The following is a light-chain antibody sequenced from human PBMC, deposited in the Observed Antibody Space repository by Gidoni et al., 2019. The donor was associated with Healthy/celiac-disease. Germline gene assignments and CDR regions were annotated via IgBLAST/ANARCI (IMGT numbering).Light chain of an antibody. Sequence: QSPLTQPASVSGSPAQSITISGTGTSSDVVGYNSVSWYQQHPGNAAKLMICESSNRPSGVSNRFSGSKSGNTASLTISGRQAEDEADYYGSSYTSSSTVVFGGVTKLTVL. V-gene: IGLV2-14*01. CDR2: ESS. CDR1: SSDVVGYNS. CDR3: SSYTSSSTVV. J-gene: IGLJ2*01.